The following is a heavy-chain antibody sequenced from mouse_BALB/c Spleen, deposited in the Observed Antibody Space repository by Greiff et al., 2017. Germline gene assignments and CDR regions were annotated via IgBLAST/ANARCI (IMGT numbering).Heavy chain of an antibody. V-gene: IGHV14-3*02. Sequence: VQLQQSGAELVKPGASVKLSCTASGFNIEDTYMHWVKQRPEQGLEWIGRIDPANGNTKYDPKFQGKATITADTSSNTAYLQLSSLTSEDTAVYYCARGGDYGSNYYAMDYWGQGTSVTVSS. CDR1: GFNIEDTY. D-gene: IGHD1-1*01. CDR3: ARGGDYGSNYYAMDY. CDR2: IDPANGNT. J-gene: IGHJ4*01.